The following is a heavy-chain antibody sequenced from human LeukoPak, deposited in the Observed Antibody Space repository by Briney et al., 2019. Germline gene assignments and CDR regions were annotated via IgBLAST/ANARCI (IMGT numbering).Heavy chain of an antibody. CDR2: VYYTGST. D-gene: IGHD5-24*01. CDR1: GGSISNYY. J-gene: IGHJ4*02. V-gene: IGHV4-59*01. Sequence: SETLSLTCPVSGGSISNYYYWTWIRQPPGKGLEWIGYVYYTGSTNFNPSLKSRVTMSLDTSRNQFSLKLTSLTAADTAVYYCARGAMSTTPFFDYWGQGTLVTVSS. CDR3: ARGAMSTTPFFDY.